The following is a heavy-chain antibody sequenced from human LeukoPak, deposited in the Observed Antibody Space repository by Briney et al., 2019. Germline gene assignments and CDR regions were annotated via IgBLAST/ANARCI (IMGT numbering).Heavy chain of an antibody. Sequence: GGSLRHSSVASGFPLSSYSINWIRQAPGKGLEWVSYISPSSGNIYYLDSVQGRFTVSRDNVRNSLFLQIDSPTAEDTAVYFCVRVKGAYFDYWGQGAPVSVPS. J-gene: IGHJ4*02. CDR3: VRVKGAYFDY. D-gene: IGHD4/OR15-4a*01. V-gene: IGHV3-48*01. CDR1: GFPLSSYS. CDR2: ISPSSGNI.